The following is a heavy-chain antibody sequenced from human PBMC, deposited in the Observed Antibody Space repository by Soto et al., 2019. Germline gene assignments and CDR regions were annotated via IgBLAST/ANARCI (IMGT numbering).Heavy chain of an antibody. D-gene: IGHD2-15*01. J-gene: IGHJ4*02. CDR2: ISTDGTT. Sequence: QVPLQGSGPGQVKPSETLSLTYTVSGDSISDYFYWCWIRQPAGKGLEWIGRISTDGTTKYNPSLKRRVTVSLHKSKNKLALRLSSVTAADTAGYYFAREVRGGFTGIFDQWGRGSRVTVSS. CDR3: AREVRGGFTGIFDQ. V-gene: IGHV4-4*07. CDR1: GDSISDYFY.